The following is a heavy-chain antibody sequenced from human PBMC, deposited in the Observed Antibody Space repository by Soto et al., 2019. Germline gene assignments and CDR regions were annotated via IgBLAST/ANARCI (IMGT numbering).Heavy chain of an antibody. J-gene: IGHJ4*02. V-gene: IGHV3-33*01. CDR2: IWYDGSNK. Sequence: QVQLVESGGGVVQPGRSLRLSCAASGFTFSSYGMHWVRQAPGKGLEWVAVIWYDGSNKYYADSVKGRFTISRDNSKNALYLQMNSLRREDTAVDYFTRDVGYDLCSADDFDYWGQGTLVTVSS. CDR3: TRDVGYDLCSADDFDY. CDR1: GFTFSSYG. D-gene: IGHD3-3*01.